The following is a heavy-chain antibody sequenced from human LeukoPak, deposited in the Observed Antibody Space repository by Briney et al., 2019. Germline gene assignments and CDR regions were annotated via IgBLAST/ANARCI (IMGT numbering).Heavy chain of an antibody. J-gene: IGHJ3*02. Sequence: GGSLRLSCAASGFTFSSNWMHWVRQAPGKGLVWVSRINEDGSTTNYADSVKGRSTIFRDNAKNTLYLQMNSLRAEDTAVYYCARGDGPDGNDAFDIWGQGTMVTVSS. V-gene: IGHV3-74*01. D-gene: IGHD5-24*01. CDR2: INEDGSTT. CDR3: ARGDGPDGNDAFDI. CDR1: GFTFSSNW.